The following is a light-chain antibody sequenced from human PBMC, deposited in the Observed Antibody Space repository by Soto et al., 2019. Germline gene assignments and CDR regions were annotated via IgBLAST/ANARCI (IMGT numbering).Light chain of an antibody. CDR2: GAS. V-gene: IGKV3-15*01. Sequence: EIVMTQSPATLSVTPGERATLSCRASQSVSSYLAWYQQKPGQAPRLLIYGASTRATDMPGRFSGRGSGTEFTLTVSILQSEDFAVYYCQQYRNWPRTFGQGTKV. CDR3: QQYRNWPRT. J-gene: IGKJ1*01. CDR1: QSVSSY.